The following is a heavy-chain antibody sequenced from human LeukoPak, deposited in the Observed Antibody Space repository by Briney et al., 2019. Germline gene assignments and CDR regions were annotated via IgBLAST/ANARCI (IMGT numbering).Heavy chain of an antibody. D-gene: IGHD2-8*01. V-gene: IGHV1-46*01. CDR2: INPSGGST. J-gene: IGHJ4*02. CDR3: AREDCTNGVCYGGTVDY. Sequence: GASVKVSCKASGYTFTSDYMHWVRQAPGQGLEWMGIINPSGGSTSYTQKFQGRVTMTRDTSTSTVYMELSSLRSEDTAVYYCAREDCTNGVCYGGTVDYWGQGTLVTVSS. CDR1: GYTFTSDY.